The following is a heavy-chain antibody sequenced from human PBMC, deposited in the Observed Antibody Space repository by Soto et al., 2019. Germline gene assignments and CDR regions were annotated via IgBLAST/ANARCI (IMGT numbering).Heavy chain of an antibody. J-gene: IGHJ5*02. D-gene: IGHD3-22*01. CDR2: IYYSGST. V-gene: IGHV4-30-4*01. Sequence: SETLSLTCTVSGGSISSGDYYWSWIRQPPGKGLEWIGYIYYSGSTYYNPSLNSRVTISVDRSKHQFCPQLSSVPDADKAVYYCARDPHDTSGYYYWYNWLEPCGQRPLVTVSS. CDR1: GGSISSGDYY. CDR3: ARDPHDTSGYYYWYNWLEP.